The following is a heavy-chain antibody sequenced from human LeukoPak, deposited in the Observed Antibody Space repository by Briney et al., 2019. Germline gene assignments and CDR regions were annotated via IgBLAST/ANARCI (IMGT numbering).Heavy chain of an antibody. Sequence: GRSLRLSCAASGFTFSSYAMHWVRQAPGKGLEWVAFIHYDGSNNYYADSVKGRFTISRDNSKSTLYLQMNTLRADDTAVYYCAKDHGSSDWYYFDYWGQGTLVTVSS. V-gene: IGHV3-30*02. CDR3: AKDHGSSDWYYFDY. CDR2: IHYDGSNN. CDR1: GFTFSSYA. J-gene: IGHJ4*02. D-gene: IGHD6-13*01.